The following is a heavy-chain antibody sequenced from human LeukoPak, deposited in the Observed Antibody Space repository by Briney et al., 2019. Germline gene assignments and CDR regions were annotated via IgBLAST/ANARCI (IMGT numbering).Heavy chain of an antibody. J-gene: IGHJ3*02. Sequence: SETLSLTCTVSGGSINNYYWSWIRQPAGKALEWIGRIYTRGSTNYNPSLKSRVTMSVDTSKNQFSLKLSSVTAADTAVYYCARGRYCSADSCSGGDAFDIWGQGTMVSVSS. CDR2: IYTRGST. V-gene: IGHV4-4*07. D-gene: IGHD2-15*01. CDR1: GGSINNYY. CDR3: ARGRYCSADSCSGGDAFDI.